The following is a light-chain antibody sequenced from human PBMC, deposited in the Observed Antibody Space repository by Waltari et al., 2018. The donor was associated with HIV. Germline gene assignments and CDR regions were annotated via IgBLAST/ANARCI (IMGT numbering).Light chain of an antibody. CDR2: DVS. CDR3: RAWGSNTAV. J-gene: IGLJ2*01. Sequence: QTALTQPASVSGSPGQSITISCTGPSSDVGAYNLVSWYQQHPGKAPRLIIYDVSERPAGVSNRFTGSKSGNTATLTISGTQAMDEADYYCRAWGSNTAVFGGGTKLTVL. CDR1: SSDVGAYNL. V-gene: IGLV2-14*02.